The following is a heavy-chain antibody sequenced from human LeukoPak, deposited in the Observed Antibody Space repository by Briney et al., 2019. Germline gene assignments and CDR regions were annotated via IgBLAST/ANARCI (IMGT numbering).Heavy chain of an antibody. Sequence: GGSLRLSCAASGFPVRDFWMAWVRQAPGKGLEWVAHIKEDRTADYYVDSVKGRFTISKDDGKNSLHLQMNGLRVEDTAVYYCVRGGWELDYWGQGTLVTVSS. J-gene: IGHJ4*02. D-gene: IGHD4-23*01. V-gene: IGHV3-7*01. CDR1: GFPVRDFW. CDR3: VRGGWELDY. CDR2: IKEDRTAD.